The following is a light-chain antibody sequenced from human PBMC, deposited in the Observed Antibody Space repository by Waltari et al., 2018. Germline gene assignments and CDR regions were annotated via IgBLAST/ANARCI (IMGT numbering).Light chain of an antibody. J-gene: IGLJ2*01. CDR2: EVS. V-gene: IGLV2-8*01. CDR3: TSYAGSNNLL. CDR1: SSDVGTYNY. Sequence: QSALTQPPSASGSPGQSVTISCTGTSSDVGTYNYVSWYQQHPDKAPKLMIYEVSKRPSGVPDRVSGSKSGNTASLTVSGLQADDEADYYCTSYAGSNNLLFGGGTKLTVL.